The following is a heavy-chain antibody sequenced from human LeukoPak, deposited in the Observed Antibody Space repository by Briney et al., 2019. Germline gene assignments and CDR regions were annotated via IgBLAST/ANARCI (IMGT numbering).Heavy chain of an antibody. Sequence: GGSLRLSCAASGFTFSGYGMHWVRQAPGKGLEWVTFIRNDGSDKYYADSVQGRFTISRDNSKNTLFLQMNSLRAEDTALYYCAKAGYTNYDLVRYWGQGTLVIVSS. CDR1: GFTFSGYG. V-gene: IGHV3-30*02. D-gene: IGHD3-3*01. J-gene: IGHJ4*02. CDR3: AKAGYTNYDLVRY. CDR2: IRNDGSDK.